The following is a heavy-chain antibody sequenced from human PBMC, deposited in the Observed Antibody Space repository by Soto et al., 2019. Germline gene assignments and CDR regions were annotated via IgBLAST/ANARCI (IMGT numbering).Heavy chain of an antibody. J-gene: IGHJ4*02. Sequence: SETRSLSTSVSGDSIGSSYGRWIRPAAEKRPEWIGRIHSTGNSHYNPSLRSRVSMSMDTSKKEIYLELTSVTAADTAIYFCARLVYDTRLNYMYFDFWGQGALVTVSS. D-gene: IGHD3-10*01. CDR1: GDSIGSSY. V-gene: IGHV4-4*07. CDR3: ARLVYDTRLNYMYFDF. CDR2: IHSTGNS.